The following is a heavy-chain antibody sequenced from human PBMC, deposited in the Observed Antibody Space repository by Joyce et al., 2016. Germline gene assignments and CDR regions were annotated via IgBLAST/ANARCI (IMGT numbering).Heavy chain of an antibody. J-gene: IGHJ4*02. V-gene: IGHV4-34*01. CDR2: INKSGVT. CDR1: GGPFRGFF. D-gene: IGHD6-19*01. Sequence: QVQLQQWGAGLLKPSETLSLTCAVSGGPFRGFFWTWVRQPPGKGLEWIGDINKSGVTNYNPSLKTRVTFSVDTSKNQISLKLTSLSAADTAVYYCARSQWLAPLMYWGQGTPVTVSS. CDR3: ARSQWLAPLMY.